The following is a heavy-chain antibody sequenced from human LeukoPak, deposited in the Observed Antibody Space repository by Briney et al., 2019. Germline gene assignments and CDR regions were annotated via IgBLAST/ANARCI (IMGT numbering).Heavy chain of an antibody. CDR2: ISSTSAYI. CDR3: ARGGGWDAYYYYGMDV. CDR1: GFTFSSYS. V-gene: IGHV3-21*01. Sequence: GGSLRLSCAASGFTFSSYSMNWVRQAPGKGLEWVSSISSTSAYIYYADSVKGRFAISRDNAQNSLYLQMNSLRAEDTAVYYCARGGGWDAYYYYGMDVWGQGTTVTVSS. D-gene: IGHD6-19*01. J-gene: IGHJ6*02.